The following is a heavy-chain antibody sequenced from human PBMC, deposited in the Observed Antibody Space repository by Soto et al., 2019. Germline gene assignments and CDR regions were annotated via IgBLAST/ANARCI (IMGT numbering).Heavy chain of an antibody. CDR1: GGSISSSSYY. CDR2: VYYSGST. J-gene: IGHJ3*02. Sequence: LSLTCTVSGGSISSSSYYWGWIRQPPGKGLEWIGSVYYSGSTYDNPSLKSRITLSVDRSKNQFSLKLSSVTAADTAVYYCARLGYRDAFDIWGQGTMVTVSS. D-gene: IGHD2-15*01. V-gene: IGHV4-39*01. CDR3: ARLGYRDAFDI.